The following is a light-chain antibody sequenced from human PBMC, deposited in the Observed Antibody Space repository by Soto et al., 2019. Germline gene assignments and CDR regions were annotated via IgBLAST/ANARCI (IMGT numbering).Light chain of an antibody. CDR1: QSISTW. V-gene: IGKV1-5*01. CDR3: QQYNTFPWT. Sequence: DIQITQSPSALSASVGDRVTITCRASQSISTWFAWYQQKPGKAPKLLIYGASTLESGVPSRFSGSGSGTEFTLTISSLQPDDFATYFCQQYNTFPWTFGQGTKVEIK. CDR2: GAS. J-gene: IGKJ1*01.